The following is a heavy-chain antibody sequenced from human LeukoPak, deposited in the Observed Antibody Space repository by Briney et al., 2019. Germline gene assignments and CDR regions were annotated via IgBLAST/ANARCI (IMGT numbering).Heavy chain of an antibody. CDR1: GFTFSSYW. V-gene: IGHV3-7*01. CDR2: IKQDGSEK. D-gene: IGHD3-22*01. Sequence: GGSLRLSCAASGFTFSSYWMSWVRQAPGKGLEWVANIKQDGSEKYYVDSVKGRFTISRDNAKNSLYLQMNSLRDEDTAVYYCARVTEGVVVITVDAFDIWGQGTMVTVSS. CDR3: ARVTEGVVVITVDAFDI. J-gene: IGHJ3*02.